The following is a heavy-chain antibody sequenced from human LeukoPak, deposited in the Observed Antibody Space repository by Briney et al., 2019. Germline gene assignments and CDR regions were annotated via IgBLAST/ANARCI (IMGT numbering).Heavy chain of an antibody. V-gene: IGHV3-7*01. Sequence: GGSLRLSCADSGFSFSNYWMTWVRQAPGKGLEWVANIKQDGSETYYVDSVKGRFTISRDNAKNSLYLQMNSLRAGDTAVYYCARASLHYYGSGSQYYYYGMDVWGQGTTVTVSS. J-gene: IGHJ6*02. CDR1: GFSFSNYW. CDR3: ARASLHYYGSGSQYYYYGMDV. D-gene: IGHD3-10*01. CDR2: IKQDGSET.